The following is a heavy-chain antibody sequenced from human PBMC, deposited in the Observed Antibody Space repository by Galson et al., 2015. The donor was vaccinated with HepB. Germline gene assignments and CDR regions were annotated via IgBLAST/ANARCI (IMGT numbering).Heavy chain of an antibody. Sequence: SLRLSCAASGFTFSGPTMHWVRQASGKGLEWVGRIRSKANSYATAYAASVKGRFTISRDDSKNTAYLQMNSLKTEDTAVYYCTRHLDYYGSGSYVSFDYWGQGTLVTVSS. CDR2: IRSKANSYAT. CDR1: GFTFSGPT. D-gene: IGHD3-10*01. V-gene: IGHV3-73*01. CDR3: TRHLDYYGSGSYVSFDY. J-gene: IGHJ4*02.